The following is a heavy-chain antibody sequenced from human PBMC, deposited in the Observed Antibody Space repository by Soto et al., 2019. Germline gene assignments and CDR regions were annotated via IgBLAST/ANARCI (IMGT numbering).Heavy chain of an antibody. J-gene: IGHJ6*02. CDR2: INHSGST. D-gene: IGHD3-10*01. Sequence: SETLSLTCAVYGGSFSGYYWSWIRQPPGKGLEWIGEINHSGSTNYNPSLKSRVTISVDTSKNQFSLKLSSVTAADTAVYYCARVRITMVRGVITTRDYYYYGMDVWGQGTTGTVS. CDR1: GGSFSGYY. V-gene: IGHV4-34*01. CDR3: ARVRITMVRGVITTRDYYYYGMDV.